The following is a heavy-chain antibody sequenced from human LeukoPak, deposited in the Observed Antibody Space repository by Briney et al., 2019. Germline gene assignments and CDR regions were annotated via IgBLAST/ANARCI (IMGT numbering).Heavy chain of an antibody. D-gene: IGHD2-2*01. Sequence: GGSLRLSCAASGFTFSNAWMNWVRQAPGKGLEWVSAISGSGGSTYYADSVKGRFTISRDNSKNTLYLQMNSLRAEDTAVYYCAKGRDSTSCYDNWGQGTLVTVSS. CDR1: GFTFSNAW. CDR2: ISGSGGST. CDR3: AKGRDSTSCYDN. V-gene: IGHV3-23*01. J-gene: IGHJ4*02.